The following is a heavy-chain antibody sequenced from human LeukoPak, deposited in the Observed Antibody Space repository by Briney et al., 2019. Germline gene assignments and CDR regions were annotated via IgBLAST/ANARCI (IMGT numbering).Heavy chain of an antibody. V-gene: IGHV3-23*01. D-gene: IGHD2-15*01. Sequence: SGGSLRLSCAASGFTFSDYYMSWIRQAPGKGLEWVSAISGSGGSTYYADSVKGRFTISRDNSKNTLYLQMNSLRAEDTAVYYCANNGLEAAYYYYYGMDVWGQGTTVTVSS. J-gene: IGHJ6*02. CDR3: ANNGLEAAYYYYYGMDV. CDR1: GFTFSDYY. CDR2: ISGSGGST.